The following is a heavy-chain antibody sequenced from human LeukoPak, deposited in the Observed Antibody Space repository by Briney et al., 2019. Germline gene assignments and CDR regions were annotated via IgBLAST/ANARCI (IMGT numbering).Heavy chain of an antibody. CDR2: INPTNGAT. D-gene: IGHD3-3*01. CDR3: ATPGDEWSVDT. J-gene: IGHJ5*02. CDR1: GYTFIGYN. Sequence: ASVKVSCKGSGYTFIGYNIHWVRQAPGQGLEWMGWINPTNGATMNAVKFQGRVTMTRDTSITTAYMELSRLTFDDTAVYYCATPGDEWSVDTWGQGTLVTVSS. V-gene: IGHV1-2*02.